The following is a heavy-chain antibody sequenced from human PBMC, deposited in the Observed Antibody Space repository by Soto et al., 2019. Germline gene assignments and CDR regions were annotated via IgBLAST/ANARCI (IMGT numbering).Heavy chain of an antibody. CDR1: GGSISSYY. V-gene: IGHV4-59*01. Sequence: SETLSLTCTVSGGSISSYYWSWIRQPPGKGLEWIGYIYYSGSTKYNPSLKSRVTISVDTSKNQFSLKLNSVTAADTAVYYCARDLWGYCGTDCYPLDVWGQGTTVTVSS. CDR3: ARDLWGYCGTDCYPLDV. J-gene: IGHJ6*02. D-gene: IGHD2-21*02. CDR2: IYYSGST.